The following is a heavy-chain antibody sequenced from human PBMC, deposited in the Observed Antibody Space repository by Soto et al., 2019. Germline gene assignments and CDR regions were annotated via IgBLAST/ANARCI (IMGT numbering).Heavy chain of an antibody. Sequence: EASVKVSCKASGYTFTSYGISWVRQAPGQGLEWMGWISAYNGNTNYAQKLQGRVTMTTDTSTSTAYMELRSLRSDDTAVYYCARVMYYYDSSGYNYWGQGTLVTVSS. V-gene: IGHV1-18*04. D-gene: IGHD3-22*01. CDR3: ARVMYYYDSSGYNY. CDR2: ISAYNGNT. J-gene: IGHJ4*02. CDR1: GYTFTSYG.